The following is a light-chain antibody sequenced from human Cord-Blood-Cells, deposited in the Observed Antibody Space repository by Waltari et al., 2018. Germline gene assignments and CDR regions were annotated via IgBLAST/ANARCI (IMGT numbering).Light chain of an antibody. J-gene: IGKJ3*01. V-gene: IGKV4-1*01. CDR2: WAS. Sequence: SSQSVLYSSNNKNYLAWYQQKPGQPPKLLIYWASTRESGVPDRFSGSGSGTDFTLTISSLQAEDVAVYYCQQYYSTPRFGPGTKVDIK. CDR3: QQYYSTPR. CDR1: QSVLYSSNNKNY.